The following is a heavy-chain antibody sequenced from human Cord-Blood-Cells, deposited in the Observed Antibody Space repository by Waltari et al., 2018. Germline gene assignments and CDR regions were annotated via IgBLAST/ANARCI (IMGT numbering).Heavy chain of an antibody. D-gene: IGHD7-27*01. Sequence: QVQLVQSGAEVKKPGSSVKVSCKASGGTFSSYAISWVRQAPGQGLEWMGGIIPSFGTANYAQKFQGRVTITADESTSPAYMELSSLRSEDTAVYYCARAHNWGSLYYFDYWGQGTLVTVSS. CDR3: ARAHNWGSLYYFDY. CDR1: GGTFSSYA. V-gene: IGHV1-69*01. J-gene: IGHJ4*02. CDR2: IIPSFGTA.